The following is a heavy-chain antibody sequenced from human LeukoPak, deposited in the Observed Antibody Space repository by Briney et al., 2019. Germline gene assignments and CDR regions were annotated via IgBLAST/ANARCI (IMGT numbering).Heavy chain of an antibody. CDR1: GGSISSYY. Sequence: SETLSLTCTVSGGSISSYYWSWIRQPPGKGLEWIGYIYYSGSTNYNPSLKSRVTISVDTSKNQFSLKLSSVTAADTAVYYCARGQHGVAAAPFDYWGQGTTVTVSS. J-gene: IGHJ4*03. V-gene: IGHV4-59*01. D-gene: IGHD6-13*01. CDR3: ARGQHGVAAAPFDY. CDR2: IYYSGST.